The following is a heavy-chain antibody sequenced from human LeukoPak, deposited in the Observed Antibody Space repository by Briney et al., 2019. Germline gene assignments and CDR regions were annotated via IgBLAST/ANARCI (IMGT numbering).Heavy chain of an antibody. J-gene: IGHJ4*02. CDR2: IYCSGST. D-gene: IGHD6-6*01. Sequence: SETLSLTCTVSGGSISSYYWSWIRQPPGKGLEWTGYIYCSGSTNYNPSLKSRVTISVDTSKNQFSLKLSSVTAADTAVYYCARDLEYSSSSGSLWGQGTLVTVSS. CDR1: GGSISSYY. V-gene: IGHV4-59*12. CDR3: ARDLEYSSSSGSL.